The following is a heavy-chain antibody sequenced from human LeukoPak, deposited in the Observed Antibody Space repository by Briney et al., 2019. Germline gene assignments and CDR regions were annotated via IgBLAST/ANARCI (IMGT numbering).Heavy chain of an antibody. CDR3: ARGPYSSSWYDHFYGMDV. V-gene: IGHV1-2*02. J-gene: IGHJ6*02. CDR2: INPNSGGT. D-gene: IGHD6-13*01. Sequence: ASVKVSCKASGYTFTGYYMHWVRQAPGQGLEWMGWINPNSGGTNYAQKFQGRVTMTRDTSISTAYMELSRLRSDDTAVYYCARGPYSSSWYDHFYGMDVWGQGTTVTVSS. CDR1: GYTFTGYY.